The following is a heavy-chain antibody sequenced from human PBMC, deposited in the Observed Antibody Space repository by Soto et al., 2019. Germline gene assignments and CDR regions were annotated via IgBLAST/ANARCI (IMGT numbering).Heavy chain of an antibody. J-gene: IGHJ6*02. CDR3: AASIFYYGMDV. Sequence: LKISCKGSGYTFTNYWIGWVRQMPGKGPEWMGIIYPGDSDTKYNPSFQGQVTISADKSITTTYLQWSSLKASDTAIYYCAASIFYYGMDVWGQGTTVTVSS. CDR2: IYPGDSDT. CDR1: GYTFTNYW. V-gene: IGHV5-51*01.